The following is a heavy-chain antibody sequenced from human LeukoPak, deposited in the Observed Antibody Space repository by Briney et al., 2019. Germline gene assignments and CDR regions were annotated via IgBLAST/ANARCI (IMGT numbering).Heavy chain of an antibody. V-gene: IGHV4-4*07. Sequence: SETLSLTCTVSGGSISSYYWSWIRQPAGKGLEWIGRIYTSGSTNYNPSLKSRVTMSVDTSKNEFSLKLSSVTAADTAVYYCARGGFGGSYYRYYYYYGMDVWGQGTTVTVSS. CDR1: GGSISSYY. CDR3: ARGGFGGSYYRYYYYYGMDV. CDR2: IYTSGST. J-gene: IGHJ6*02. D-gene: IGHD1-26*01.